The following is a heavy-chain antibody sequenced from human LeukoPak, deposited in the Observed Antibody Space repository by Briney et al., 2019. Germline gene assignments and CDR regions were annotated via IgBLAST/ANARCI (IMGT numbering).Heavy chain of an antibody. J-gene: IGHJ4*02. V-gene: IGHV1-18*01. D-gene: IGHD5-12*01. CDR1: GYIDTSYG. CDR2: ISAYNGNT. Sequence: GASVKVSCKATGYIDTSYGISWVRQATGQWLEWMGWISAYNGNTNYAQKLQGRVTMTTDTSTSTAYMELRSLRSDDTAVYYCARRGYIGYDYGWGQGTLVTVSS. CDR3: ARRGYIGYDYG.